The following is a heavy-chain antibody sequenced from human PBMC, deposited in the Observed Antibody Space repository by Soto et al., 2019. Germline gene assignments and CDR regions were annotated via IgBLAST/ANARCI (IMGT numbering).Heavy chain of an antibody. CDR3: ARNDYGDYVS. J-gene: IGHJ4*02. Sequence: PETLSLTCTESCGSVSSSCDDSGLLRQPLGKGPEWIGSIYYSGSTYYHPPLKSRVTISVDTFKNQFSLKLSSVTDADTAVYYCARNDYGDYVSWGQGTLVTVSS. CDR2: IYYSGST. V-gene: IGHV4-39*01. D-gene: IGHD4-17*01. CDR1: CGSVSSSCDD.